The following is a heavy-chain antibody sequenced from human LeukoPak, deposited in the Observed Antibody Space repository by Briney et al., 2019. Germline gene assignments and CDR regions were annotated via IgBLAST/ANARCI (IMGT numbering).Heavy chain of an antibody. CDR1: GFPFSHAW. J-gene: IGHJ5*02. CDR2: IKSKTNGGTT. V-gene: IGHV3-15*01. CDR3: SSLGFDP. Sequence: GGSLRLPCAASGFPFSHAWMRWGRQAPGKGLELVGRIKSKTNGGTTDYAAPMKGRFTIPRDDAKKTLELQMNSLKTEDTAVYYCSSLGFDPWGQGTLVTVSS.